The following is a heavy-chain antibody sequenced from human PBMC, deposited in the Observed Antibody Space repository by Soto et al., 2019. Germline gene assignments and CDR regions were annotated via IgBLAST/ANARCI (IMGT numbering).Heavy chain of an antibody. J-gene: IGHJ6*02. CDR2: ISGSGGST. CDR1: GFTFSSYA. D-gene: IGHD1-7*01. V-gene: IGHV3-23*01. CDR3: AKDVTGTTLYYYGMDV. Sequence: GGSLRLSCAASGFTFSSYAMSWVRQAPGKGLEWVSAISGSGGSTYYADSVKGRFTVSRDNSKNTLHLQMNSLRAEDTAVYYCAKDVTGTTLYYYGMDVWGQGTTVTVSS.